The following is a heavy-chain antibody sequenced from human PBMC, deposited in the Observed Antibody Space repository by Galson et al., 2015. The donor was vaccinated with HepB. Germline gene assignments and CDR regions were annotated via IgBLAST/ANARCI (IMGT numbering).Heavy chain of an antibody. CDR1: GFTFDDYA. CDR3: AKDKSSGFNS. J-gene: IGHJ4*02. Sequence: SLRLSCAASGFTFDDYAMHWVRQAPGKGLEWVSGISWNSGSIGYADSVKGRFTISRDNAKNSLYLQMNSLRAEDTALYYCAKDKSSGFNSWGQGTLVTVSS. V-gene: IGHV3-9*01. D-gene: IGHD6-19*01. CDR2: ISWNSGSI.